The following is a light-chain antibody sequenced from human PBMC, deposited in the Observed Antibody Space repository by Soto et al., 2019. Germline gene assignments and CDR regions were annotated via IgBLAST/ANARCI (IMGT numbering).Light chain of an antibody. CDR3: CSYAGSRV. CDR2: EGS. J-gene: IGLJ3*02. Sequence: QSALTQPPSVSGSPGQSVTISCTGTSSDIGHADRVSWYQQSPGTAPKLMIYEGSKRPSGVSNRFSGSKSGNTASLTISGLQAEDEADYYCCSYAGSRVFGGGTKLTVL. CDR1: SSDIGHADR. V-gene: IGLV2-23*01.